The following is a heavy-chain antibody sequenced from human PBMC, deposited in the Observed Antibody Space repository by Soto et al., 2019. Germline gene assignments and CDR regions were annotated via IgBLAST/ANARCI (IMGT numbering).Heavy chain of an antibody. Sequence: GESLKISCECSGFTFTTYWIGWVRQMPGKGLEWMGIIYPGDSDTRYSPSFQGQVTISADKSISTAYLQWSSLKASDTAMYYCARHGGYSYGYMVGWFDPWGQGTLVTVSS. D-gene: IGHD5-18*01. J-gene: IGHJ5*02. CDR2: IYPGDSDT. CDR3: ARHGGYSYGYMVGWFDP. CDR1: GFTFTTYW. V-gene: IGHV5-51*01.